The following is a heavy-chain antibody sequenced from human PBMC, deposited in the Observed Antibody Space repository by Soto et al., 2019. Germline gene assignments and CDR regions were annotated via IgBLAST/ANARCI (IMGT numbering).Heavy chain of an antibody. CDR1: GGSISSKSYS. D-gene: IGHD2-15*01. Sequence: PSETLSLTCSVSGGSISSKSYSWGWIRQPPGKGLEWIGTFYYSENTYYNPSLKSRVTISVDTSKNQFSLKLSSVTAADTAVYYCARWVEVSLDYLDSWGQGTPVTVSS. V-gene: IGHV4-39*01. CDR2: FYYSENT. CDR3: ARWVEVSLDYLDS. J-gene: IGHJ4*02.